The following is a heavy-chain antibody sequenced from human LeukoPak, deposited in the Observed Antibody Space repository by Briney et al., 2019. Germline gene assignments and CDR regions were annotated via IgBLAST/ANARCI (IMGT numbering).Heavy chain of an antibody. Sequence: GGPLRLSCAASGFSVSNYYMTWVRQAPGKGLEWVSVIYSDGTRYYRDSVKGRFTISRDNSKNTLYLQMNSLRVEDTALYYCAKIKSGIDSWGQGTLVTVSS. CDR1: GFSVSNYY. CDR2: IYSDGTR. CDR3: AKIKSGIDS. J-gene: IGHJ4*02. D-gene: IGHD6-25*01. V-gene: IGHV3-53*01.